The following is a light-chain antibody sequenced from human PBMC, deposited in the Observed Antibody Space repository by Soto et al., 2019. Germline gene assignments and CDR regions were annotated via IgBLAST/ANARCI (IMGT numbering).Light chain of an antibody. V-gene: IGKV1-5*01. J-gene: IGKJ1*01. CDR3: QQYNSFPGT. CDR1: QIITSW. Sequence: DIQMTQSPSILSASVGDSVTITCRASQIITSWLAWYQQKPGKAPKLLISDVSNLESAVPSRFSGSGYGTEFTLTISSLQPDDFATYYCQQYNSFPGTFGLGTKVEIK. CDR2: DVS.